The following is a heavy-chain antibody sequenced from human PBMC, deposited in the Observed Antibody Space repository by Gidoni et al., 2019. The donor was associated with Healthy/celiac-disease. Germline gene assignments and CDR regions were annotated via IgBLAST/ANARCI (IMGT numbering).Heavy chain of an antibody. CDR3: ARDGALDP. J-gene: IGHJ5*02. CDR1: GGPFSSYA. CDR2: IIPILGIA. V-gene: IGHV1-69*04. Sequence: QVQLVQSGAEVTKPGPSVKVSCQASGGPFSSYAISWVRQAPGQGLEWMGRIIPILGIANYAQKFQGRVTITADKSTSTAYMELSSLRSEDTAVYYCARDGALDPWGQGTLVTVSS.